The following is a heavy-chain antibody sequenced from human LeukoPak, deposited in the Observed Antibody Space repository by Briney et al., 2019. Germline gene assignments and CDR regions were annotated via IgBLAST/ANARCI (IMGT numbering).Heavy chain of an antibody. CDR2: SRDNDHIYNT. J-gene: IGHJ4*02. Sequence: GGSLRLSCAASGFTFSDHYMDWVRQAPGKGLEWVFRSRDNDHIYNTEDSASGKVTCTSARDKLKNSLYLQMSSLKAEDTAAYYCARLSRRSSWQFAYWGQGTLVTVSS. V-gene: IGHV3-72*01. D-gene: IGHD6-13*01. CDR3: ARLSRRSSWQFAY. CDR1: GFTFSDHY.